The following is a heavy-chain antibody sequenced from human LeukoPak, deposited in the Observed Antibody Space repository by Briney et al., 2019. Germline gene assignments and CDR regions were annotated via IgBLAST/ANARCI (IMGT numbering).Heavy chain of an antibody. D-gene: IGHD2-15*01. CDR1: AYTFTFYY. V-gene: IGHV1-2*02. J-gene: IGHJ4*02. CDR3: ARACSGNTCLARPFDY. CDR2: INPNSGGT. Sequence: ASVTVSFTSSAYTFTFYYMHWVRQAPGQGLEWMGWINPNSGGTSYAQKFQGRVTMTGDTSISSAYMELSRLRSDDTAVYYCARACSGNTCLARPFDYWGQGTLVTVSS.